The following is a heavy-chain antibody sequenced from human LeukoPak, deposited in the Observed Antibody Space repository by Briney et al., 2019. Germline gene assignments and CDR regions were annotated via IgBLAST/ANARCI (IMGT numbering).Heavy chain of an antibody. J-gene: IGHJ3*02. CDR3: AKRLYYGSGPLDI. V-gene: IGHV3-23*01. CDR2: LSDSGGST. D-gene: IGHD3-10*01. Sequence: SGGSLRLSCAASGFSFSNYDMPCVRQATGKGLDWVSTLSDSGGSTYYADSVKGRFNIYRDNSKNTLYLQMSSLRAEDTAIYFCAKRLYYGSGPLDIWGQGTMVTVSS. CDR1: GFSFSNYD.